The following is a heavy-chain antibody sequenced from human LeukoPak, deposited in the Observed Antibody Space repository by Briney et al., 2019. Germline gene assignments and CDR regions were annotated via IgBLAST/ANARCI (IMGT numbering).Heavy chain of an antibody. D-gene: IGHD3-22*01. CDR2: VSLDGSKT. CDR1: GFTFSNYG. Sequence: GGSLRLSCAASGFTFSNYGMHWVRQAPGKGLEWVAIVSLDGSKTYYADSVKGRFTISRDNSKNTLYLQMNSLRSEDTAVYYCARDGDTSGHFSHNDYWGLGTLVTVSS. V-gene: IGHV3-30*03. J-gene: IGHJ4*02. CDR3: ARDGDTSGHFSHNDY.